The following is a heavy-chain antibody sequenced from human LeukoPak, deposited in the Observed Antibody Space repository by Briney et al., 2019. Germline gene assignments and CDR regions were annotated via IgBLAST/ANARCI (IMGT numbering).Heavy chain of an antibody. CDR2: MNSNSGNT. D-gene: IGHD1-14*01. CDR3: ARGRRYKTGWHQTGDY. V-gene: IGHV1-8*02. CDR1: GGTFSSYA. J-gene: IGHJ4*02. Sequence: ASVKVSYKASGGTFSSYAISWVRQAPGQGLEWMGWMNSNSGNTGYAQKFQGRVTMTRNTSISTAYMELSSLTSEDTAVYYCARGRRYKTGWHQTGDYWGQGTLVTVSS.